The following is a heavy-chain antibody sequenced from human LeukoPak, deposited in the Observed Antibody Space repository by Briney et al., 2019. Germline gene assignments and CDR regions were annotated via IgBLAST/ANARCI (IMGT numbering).Heavy chain of an antibody. Sequence: PGESLRLSCEASGFIFSSAWMTWVRQAPGKGLEWVGHIKNKTNGGTTDYAAPVKGRFSISRDDSKETLYLQMNRLRTEDTAVYYCARGLCTSTGCYQGPFDFWGQGMLVTVSS. D-gene: IGHD2-2*01. CDR1: GFIFSSAW. CDR3: ARGLCTSTGCYQGPFDF. V-gene: IGHV3-15*01. CDR2: IKNKTNGGTT. J-gene: IGHJ4*02.